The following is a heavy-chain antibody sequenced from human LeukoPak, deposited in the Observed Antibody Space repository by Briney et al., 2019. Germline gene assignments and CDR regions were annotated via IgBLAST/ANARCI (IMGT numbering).Heavy chain of an antibody. Sequence: SGGSLRLSCAVSGFTFSKYIINWVRQAPGKGLEGVSSISSTSSYKKYADSVKGLFTISRDNAKNSLSLQMNSLRAEDTAVYYCATFGSRPPPYWGQGTLVTVSS. J-gene: IGHJ4*02. CDR2: ISSTSSYK. V-gene: IGHV3-21*06. CDR3: ATFGSRPPPY. D-gene: IGHD1-26*01. CDR1: GFTFSKYI.